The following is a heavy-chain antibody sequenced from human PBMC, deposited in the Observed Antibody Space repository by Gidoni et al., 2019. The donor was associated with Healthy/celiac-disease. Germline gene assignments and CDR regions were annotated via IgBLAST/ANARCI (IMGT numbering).Heavy chain of an antibody. J-gene: IGHJ4*02. CDR1: GGSISRSSYY. V-gene: IGHV4-39*07. CDR3: ARSRSEVTTSEWFDY. Sequence: QLQLQESGPGLVKPSETLSLTCTVSGGSISRSSYYWGWIRQPPGKGLEWIGSIYYSGSTSYHPSLKSRVTISVDTSKNQFSLKLSSVTAADTAVYYCARSRSEVTTSEWFDYWGQGTLVTVSS. CDR2: IYYSGST. D-gene: IGHD4-17*01.